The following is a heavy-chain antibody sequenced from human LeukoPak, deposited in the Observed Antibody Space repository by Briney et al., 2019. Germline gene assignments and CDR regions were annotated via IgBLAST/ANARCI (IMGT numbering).Heavy chain of an antibody. D-gene: IGHD3-22*01. J-gene: IGHJ4*01. Sequence: SVNVSCTASGGTFSRFTISWVRQAPGQGFEWMGGITPIFGTANFAQKFQGRVSITADESTSTAFMELNSLRSEDTAVYYCAREWGLESSGYYYAYWGQGTLVTVSS. CDR3: AREWGLESSGYYYAY. CDR2: ITPIFGTA. V-gene: IGHV1-69*13. CDR1: GGTFSRFT.